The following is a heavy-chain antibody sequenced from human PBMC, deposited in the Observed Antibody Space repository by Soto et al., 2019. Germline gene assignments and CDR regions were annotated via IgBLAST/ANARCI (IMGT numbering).Heavy chain of an antibody. CDR3: ARFFSADSSGYYSVFGYGMDV. CDR2: IYPGDSDT. V-gene: IGHV5-51*01. Sequence: PGESLKISCKGSGYSFTSYWIGWVRQMPGKGLEWMGIIYPGDSDTRYSPSFQGQVTISADKSISTAYLQWSSLKASDTAMYYCARFFSADSSGYYSVFGYGMDVWGQGTTVTVSS. J-gene: IGHJ6*02. CDR1: GYSFTSYW. D-gene: IGHD3-22*01.